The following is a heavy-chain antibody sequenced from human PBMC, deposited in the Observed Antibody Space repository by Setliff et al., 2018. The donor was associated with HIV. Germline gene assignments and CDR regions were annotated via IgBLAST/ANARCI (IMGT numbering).Heavy chain of an antibody. D-gene: IGHD6-6*01. CDR2: IFHSGDT. V-gene: IGHV4-31*03. Sequence: PSETLSLTCSVSGVSVGSGDYYWHWIRQHPEKALEWIGYIFHSGDTYYNPSLKSRISMSVDTSKNQFSLDLTSLTAADTAVYSCATRPRIAARPFDYWGQGMLVTVSS. CDR3: ATRPRIAARPFDY. J-gene: IGHJ4*02. CDR1: GVSVGSGDYY.